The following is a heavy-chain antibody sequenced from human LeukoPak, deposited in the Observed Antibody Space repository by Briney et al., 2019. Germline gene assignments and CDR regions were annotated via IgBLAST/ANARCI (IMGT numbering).Heavy chain of an antibody. J-gene: IGHJ4*02. Sequence: GGSLRLSCAASGFTFSSYAMSWVRQAPGKGLEWVSAISGSGGSTYYADSVKGRYTISRDNSKNTLYLQMNSLRAEDTAVYYCAESPESASKGYWGQGTLVTVSS. V-gene: IGHV3-23*01. CDR1: GFTFSSYA. CDR2: ISGSGGST. CDR3: AESPESASKGY.